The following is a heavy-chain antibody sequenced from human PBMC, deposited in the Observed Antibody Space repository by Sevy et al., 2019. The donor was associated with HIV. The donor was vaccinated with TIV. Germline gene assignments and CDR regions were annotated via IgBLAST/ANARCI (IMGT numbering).Heavy chain of an antibody. CDR3: AKDLWTVTNAWGMDV. CDR2: ISGSGGST. CDR1: GFTFSSYA. V-gene: IGHV3-23*01. Sequence: GGSLRLSCAASGFTFSSYAVSWVRQAPGKGLEWVSAISGSGGSTYYADSVKGRFTISRDNSKNTLYLQMNSLRAEDTAVYYCAKDLWTVTNAWGMDVWGQGTTVTVSS. J-gene: IGHJ6*02. D-gene: IGHD4-4*01.